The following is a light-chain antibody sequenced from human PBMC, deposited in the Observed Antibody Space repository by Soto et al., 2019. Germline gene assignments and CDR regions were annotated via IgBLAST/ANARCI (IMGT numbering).Light chain of an antibody. V-gene: IGLV2-14*01. CDR3: SSYTSSSTFP. CDR2: DVS. J-gene: IGLJ2*01. Sequence: QSVLTQPASVSGSPGQSITISCTGTSSDVGGYNYVSWYQQHPGKAPKLLIYDVSNRPSGVSNRFSGSKSGHTASLPISGLQAEDEADYYCSSYTSSSTFPFGGGTQLTVL. CDR1: SSDVGGYNY.